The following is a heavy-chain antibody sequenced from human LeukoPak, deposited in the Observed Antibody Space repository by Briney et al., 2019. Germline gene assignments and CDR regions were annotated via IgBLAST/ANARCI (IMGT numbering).Heavy chain of an antibody. V-gene: IGHV3-23*01. Sequence: GGSLRLSCAASGFTFTDYAMSWVRQAPGTGLEWVSAISGIGNAIFYASSVKGRFTISRDSSKNTLSLQISSLRAEDTAVYYCARHLATSGSYPLDYWGQGTLVTVSS. CDR1: GFTFTDYA. J-gene: IGHJ4*02. D-gene: IGHD2-15*01. CDR2: ISGIGNAI. CDR3: ARHLATSGSYPLDY.